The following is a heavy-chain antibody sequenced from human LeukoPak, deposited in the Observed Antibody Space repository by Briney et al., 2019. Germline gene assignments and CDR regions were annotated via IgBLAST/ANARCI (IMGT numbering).Heavy chain of an antibody. CDR3: TRSLGVVIHGGMDV. V-gene: IGHV4-39*07. J-gene: IGHJ6*02. CDR1: GGSISSSSYS. Sequence: SETLSLTCTVSGGSISSSSYSWGWIRQPPGKGLEWIGTVHYSGSTNYNPSLKSRVTISLDTSKNQFSLKLSSVTAADTAVYYCTRSLGVVIHGGMDVWGQGTMVTVSS. D-gene: IGHD3-3*01. CDR2: VHYSGST.